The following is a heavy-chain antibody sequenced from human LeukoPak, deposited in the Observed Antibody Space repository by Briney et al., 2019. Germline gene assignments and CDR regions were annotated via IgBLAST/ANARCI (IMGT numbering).Heavy chain of an antibody. CDR2: IKQDGSEK. J-gene: IGHJ4*02. CDR3: ASLSYGRLYCYFDY. Sequence: GRSLRLSCAASGFTFSSYWMSWVRQAPGKGLEWVANIKQDGSEKYYVDSVKGRFTISRDNAKNSLYLQMNSLRAEDTAVYYCASLSYGRLYCYFDYWGQGTLVTVSS. V-gene: IGHV3-7*01. CDR1: GFTFSSYW. D-gene: IGHD2-8*02.